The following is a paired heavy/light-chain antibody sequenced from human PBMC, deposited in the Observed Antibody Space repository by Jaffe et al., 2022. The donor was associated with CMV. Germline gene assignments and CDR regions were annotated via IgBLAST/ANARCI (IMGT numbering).Light chain of an antibody. CDR1: QSVLYSSNNKNY. J-gene: IGKJ4*01. CDR3: QQFYTTPQTLT. V-gene: IGKV4-1*01. Sequence: DIVMTQSPDSLAVSLGERATINCKSSQSVLYSSNNKNYLAWYQQKPGQPPKLLIYWASTREFGVPDRFSGSGSGTDFTLTISSLQAEDVAVYYCQQFYTTPQTLTFGGGTKVEIK. CDR2: WAS.
Heavy chain of an antibody. Sequence: ELQLVESGGVVVQPGGSLRLSCAASGFTFNDYTMHWVRQAPGKGLEWVSLINWDGGGTYYADSVKGRFTISRDNSKNSLYLQMNSLRTEDTALYYCAKDSIRRGSGSYFDYWGQGTLVTVSS. J-gene: IGHJ4*02. CDR1: GFTFNDYT. CDR2: INWDGGGT. CDR3: AKDSIRRGSGSYFDY. D-gene: IGHD3-10*01. V-gene: IGHV3-43*01.